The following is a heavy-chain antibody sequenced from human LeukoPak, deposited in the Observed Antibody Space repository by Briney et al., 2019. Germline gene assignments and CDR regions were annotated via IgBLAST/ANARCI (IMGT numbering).Heavy chain of an antibody. D-gene: IGHD2-21*02. V-gene: IGHV1-8*01. CDR3: ARGGVAYCGGDCYLDWFDP. J-gene: IGHJ5*02. Sequence: ASVKVSCKASGYTFTRYDINWVRQATGQGLEWMGWMNPNSGNTGYAQKFQGRVTMTRNTSISTAYMELSSLRSEDTAVYYCARGGVAYCGGDCYLDWFDPWGQGTLVTVSS. CDR2: MNPNSGNT. CDR1: GYTFTRYD.